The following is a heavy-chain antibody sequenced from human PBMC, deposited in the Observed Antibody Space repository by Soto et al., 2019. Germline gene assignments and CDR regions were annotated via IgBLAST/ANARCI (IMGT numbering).Heavy chain of an antibody. J-gene: IGHJ4*02. V-gene: IGHV4-61*01. Sequence: PSETLSLTCTVSGGSVSSGSYYWSWIRQPPGKGLEWIGYIYYSGSTNYNPSLKSRVTISVDTSKNQFSLKLSSVTAADTAVYYCAGQGITGTARVYYFDYWGQGTLVTVSS. CDR1: GGSVSSGSYY. D-gene: IGHD1-20*01. CDR2: IYYSGST. CDR3: AGQGITGTARVYYFDY.